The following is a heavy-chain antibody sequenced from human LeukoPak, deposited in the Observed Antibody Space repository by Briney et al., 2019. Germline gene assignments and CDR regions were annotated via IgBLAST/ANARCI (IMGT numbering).Heavy chain of an antibody. V-gene: IGHV4-39*01. CDR3: ARHVGGSYIGSWFDP. CDR2: IYYSGST. D-gene: IGHD1-26*01. J-gene: IGHJ5*02. Sequence: PSETLSLTCTVSGGSISSYYWGWIRQPQGKGLEWIGSIYYSGSTYYNPSLKSRVTISVDTSKNQFSLKLSAVTAADTAVYYCARHVGGSYIGSWFDPWGQGTLVTVSS. CDR1: GGSISSYY.